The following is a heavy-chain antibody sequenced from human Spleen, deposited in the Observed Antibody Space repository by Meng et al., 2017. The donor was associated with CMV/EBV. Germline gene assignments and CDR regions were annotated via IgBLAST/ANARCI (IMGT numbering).Heavy chain of an antibody. Sequence: GSFSGYYWSWLRQPPGKGLEWIGEINHSGSTNYNPSLKSRVTISVDTSKNQFSLKLSSVTAADTAVYYCARDEGYSSSWYEFRWFDPWGQGTLVTVSS. D-gene: IGHD6-13*01. J-gene: IGHJ5*02. CDR2: INHSGST. CDR3: ARDEGYSSSWYEFRWFDP. CDR1: GSFSGYY. V-gene: IGHV4-34*01.